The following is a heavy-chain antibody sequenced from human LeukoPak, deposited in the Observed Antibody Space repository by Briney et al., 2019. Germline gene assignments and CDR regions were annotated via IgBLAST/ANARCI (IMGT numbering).Heavy chain of an antibody. CDR3: ARDGGALGIAAAGNWFDP. D-gene: IGHD6-13*01. CDR2: IWYDGSNK. J-gene: IGHJ5*02. Sequence: PGGSLRLSCAASGFTFSSYGMHWVRQAPGKGLEWVAVIWYDGSNKYYADSVKGRFTISRDNSKNTLYLQMNSLRAEDTAVYYCARDGGALGIAAAGNWFDPWGQGTLVTVSS. V-gene: IGHV3-33*01. CDR1: GFTFSSYG.